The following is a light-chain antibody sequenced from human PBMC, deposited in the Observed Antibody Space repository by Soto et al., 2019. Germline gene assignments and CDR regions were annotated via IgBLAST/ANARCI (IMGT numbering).Light chain of an antibody. CDR2: CAS. V-gene: IGKV3-20*01. Sequence: EIVLTQSPGTLSLSPGERATLSCRASQSVSSTYLAWYQQKPGQAPRLLIYCASIRATGVPDRFSGSGSGTDFTLTISRLEPEDFAVYYCQQYGSSPYTFGQGTKLEIK. J-gene: IGKJ2*01. CDR3: QQYGSSPYT. CDR1: QSVSSTY.